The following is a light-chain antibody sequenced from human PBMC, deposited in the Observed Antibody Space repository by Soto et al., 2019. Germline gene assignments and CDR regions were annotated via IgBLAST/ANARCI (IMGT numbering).Light chain of an antibody. CDR3: SSYTSSSTYYV. Sequence: QSALTQPASVSGSPGQSITISCTGTSSDVGGYNYVSWYQQHPGKAPKLMTYDVSNRPSGVSNRFSGSKSGNTASLTISGLQAEDDADYYCSSYTSSSTYYVFGTGTKLTVL. CDR2: DVS. J-gene: IGLJ1*01. V-gene: IGLV2-14*01. CDR1: SSDVGGYNY.